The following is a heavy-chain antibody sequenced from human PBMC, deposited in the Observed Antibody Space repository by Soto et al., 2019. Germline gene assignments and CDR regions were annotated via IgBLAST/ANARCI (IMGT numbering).Heavy chain of an antibody. D-gene: IGHD6-6*01. CDR2: MYYSGNT. J-gene: IGHJ4*02. Sequence: QLQLQESGPGLVKPSETLSLTCTVSGGSISSSSYYWGWIRQPPGKGLECIGSMYYSGNTFYNPSLKSRVTISMDTSKNQFSLRLSSVTAADTAVYYCARQSATSLAARMFDYWGQGILVTVSS. CDR1: GGSISSSSYY. CDR3: ARQSATSLAARMFDY. V-gene: IGHV4-39*01.